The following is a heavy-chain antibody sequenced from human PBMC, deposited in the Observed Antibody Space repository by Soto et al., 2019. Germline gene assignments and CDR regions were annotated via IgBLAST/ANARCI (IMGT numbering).Heavy chain of an antibody. D-gene: IGHD6-13*01. Sequence: ASVKVSCKASGYTFTSYAMHWVRQAPGQRLEWMGCFNPEDGNTNYAQKFQGRVTMTRDTSTDTAYMELSSLRSEDTAVYYCATAGLAADYDYWGQGTLVTVSS. CDR1: GYTFTSYA. V-gene: IGHV1-24*01. CDR2: FNPEDGNT. CDR3: ATAGLAADYDY. J-gene: IGHJ4*02.